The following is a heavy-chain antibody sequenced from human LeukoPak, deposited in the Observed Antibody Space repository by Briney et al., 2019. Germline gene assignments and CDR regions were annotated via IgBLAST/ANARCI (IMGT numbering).Heavy chain of an antibody. CDR3: ARGTDFRYYFDY. Sequence: SETLSLTCTVSGYSISSGYYWGWIRQPPGKGLEWIGSIYHSGSTYYNPSLKSRVTISVDTSKNQFSLKLSSVTAADTAVYYCARGTDFRYYFDYWGQGTLVTVSS. D-gene: IGHD4-17*01. J-gene: IGHJ4*02. CDR2: IYHSGST. V-gene: IGHV4-38-2*02. CDR1: GYSISSGYY.